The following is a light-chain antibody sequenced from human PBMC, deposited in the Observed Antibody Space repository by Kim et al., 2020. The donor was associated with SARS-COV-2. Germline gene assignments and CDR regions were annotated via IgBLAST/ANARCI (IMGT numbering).Light chain of an antibody. CDR3: QQYSHFWT. V-gene: IGKV1-5*03. J-gene: IGKJ1*01. Sequence: APVRDRVASMCRASQNIDKWVAWYQVKPGKAPYLLIYRASSFPKGVPTRFSGRGSGTEFTLTITSLQPEDCATYYCQQYSHFWTFGQGTKVDIK. CDR1: QNIDKW. CDR2: RAS.